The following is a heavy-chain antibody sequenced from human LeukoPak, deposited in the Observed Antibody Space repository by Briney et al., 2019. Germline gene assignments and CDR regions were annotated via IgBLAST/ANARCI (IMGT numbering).Heavy chain of an antibody. Sequence: GGALRLSCAASGFTFCNYWMHWVRQAPGKGLEWGSRINERATIISYADSVKGRFTISRENARNTLYLQMNSLTAEDTAVYYCVRDLILVWTPGDDFDHWGQGTLVTVPS. D-gene: IGHD3-16*01. J-gene: IGHJ4*02. V-gene: IGHV3-74*01. CDR2: INERATII. CDR3: VRDLILVWTPGDDFDH. CDR1: GFTFCNYW.